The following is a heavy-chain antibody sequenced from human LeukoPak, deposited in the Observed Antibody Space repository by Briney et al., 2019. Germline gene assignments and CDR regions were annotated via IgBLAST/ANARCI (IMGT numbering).Heavy chain of an antibody. V-gene: IGHV1-2*02. J-gene: IGHJ4*02. D-gene: IGHD6-13*01. Sequence: GASVKVSCKASGYTLTAYYIHWVRQAPGQGLEWMGWISPNSGGTNYAQKFQGRVTMTRDTSISTAYMELSRLRSDDTAVYYCARPTRGFISSSWYVDGDYFDYWGQGTLVTVSS. CDR2: ISPNSGGT. CDR1: GYTLTAYY. CDR3: ARPTRGFISSSWYVDGDYFDY.